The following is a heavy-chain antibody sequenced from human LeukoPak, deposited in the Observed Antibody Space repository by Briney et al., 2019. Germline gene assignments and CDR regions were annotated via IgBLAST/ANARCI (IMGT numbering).Heavy chain of an antibody. CDR2: IKSDGST. J-gene: IGHJ1*01. Sequence: PGGSLRLSCAASGFMFSSYWMHWVRQAPGKGLVWVSRIKSDGSTNYADSVKGRFTISRDNAKNTVSLQMNSLRAEDTGVYYCARAPSEIGGYYPEYFRHWGQGTLVTVSS. D-gene: IGHD3-22*01. V-gene: IGHV3-74*01. CDR1: GFMFSSYW. CDR3: ARAPSEIGGYYPEYFRH.